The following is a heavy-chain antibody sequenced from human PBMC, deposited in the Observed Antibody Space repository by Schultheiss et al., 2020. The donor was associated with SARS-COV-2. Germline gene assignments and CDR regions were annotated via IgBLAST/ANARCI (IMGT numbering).Heavy chain of an antibody. V-gene: IGHV4-61*05. CDR1: GGSISRSGYY. CDR3: ASTSDIVVAVAST. J-gene: IGHJ1*01. CDR2: VRLSGST. D-gene: IGHD2-15*01. Sequence: SETLSLTCTVSGGSISRSGYYWGWIRQSPGKGLEWIGYVRLSGSTDYNPSLRSRVTISVDTSKNQFSLRLTSVTAADTAVYYCASTSDIVVAVASTWGQGTLVTVSS.